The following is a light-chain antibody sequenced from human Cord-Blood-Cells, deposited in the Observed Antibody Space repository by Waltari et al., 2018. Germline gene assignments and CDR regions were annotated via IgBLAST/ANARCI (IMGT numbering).Light chain of an antibody. V-gene: IGLV2-23*01. CDR1: SSDVGSYNL. CDR3: CSYAGSSTWV. CDR2: EGS. J-gene: IGLJ3*02. Sequence: QSALTQPASVSGSPGQSITISCTGTSSDVGSYNLVSWYQQHPGKAPKLMIYEGSKRPSGVSNRFSGSKSGTTASLTISGLQDEDEADYYCCSYAGSSTWVFGGGTKLTVL.